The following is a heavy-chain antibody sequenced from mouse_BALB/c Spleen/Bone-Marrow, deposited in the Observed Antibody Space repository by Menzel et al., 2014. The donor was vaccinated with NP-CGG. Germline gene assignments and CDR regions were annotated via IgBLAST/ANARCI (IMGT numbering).Heavy chain of an antibody. CDR3: ARRRYDVGYFDV. D-gene: IGHD2-14*01. Sequence: QVHVKQSGPELVKPGASVKISCKASGYTFTDYYVNWVKQRPGQGLEWIGWIYPGSGNTKYNEKFKGKATLTVDTSSSTAYMHLSSLTSEDTAVYFCARRRYDVGYFDVWGAGTTVTVSS. V-gene: IGHV1-84*02. CDR1: GYTFTDYY. CDR2: IYPGSGNT. J-gene: IGHJ1*01.